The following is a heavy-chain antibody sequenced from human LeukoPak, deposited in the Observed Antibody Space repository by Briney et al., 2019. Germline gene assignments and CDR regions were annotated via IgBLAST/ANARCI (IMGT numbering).Heavy chain of an antibody. Sequence: GGSLRLSCAASGFIVSSNYMSWVRQAPGKGLEWVSVIYSSGSTYYADSVKGRFTISRDNSKNTLYLQMNSLRAEDTAVYYCARQSLEASGLDNWGQGMLVTVAS. CDR1: GFIVSSNY. CDR2: IYSSGST. D-gene: IGHD2-8*02. CDR3: ARQSLEASGLDN. V-gene: IGHV3-66*04. J-gene: IGHJ4*02.